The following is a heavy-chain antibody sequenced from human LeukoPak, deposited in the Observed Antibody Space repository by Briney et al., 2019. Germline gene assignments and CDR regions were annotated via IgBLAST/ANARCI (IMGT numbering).Heavy chain of an antibody. CDR3: ASKRGYSSGEDAFDI. J-gene: IGHJ3*02. CDR1: GFTFSDYY. Sequence: GGSLRLSCAASGFTFSDYYMSWIRHAPGKGLEWISSIRTGNNDIYYADSLKGRFTISRDNAKNTLYLQMNSLRAEDTAVYYCASKRGYSSGEDAFDIWGQGTMVTVSS. CDR2: IRTGNNDI. V-gene: IGHV3-11*06. D-gene: IGHD5-18*01.